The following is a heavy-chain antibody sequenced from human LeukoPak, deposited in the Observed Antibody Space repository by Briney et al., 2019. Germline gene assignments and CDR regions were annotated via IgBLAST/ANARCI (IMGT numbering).Heavy chain of an antibody. CDR1: GGSISSSSYY. CDR2: IYYSGST. Sequence: SETLSLTCTVSGGSISSSSYYWSWIRQPPGKGLEWIGYIYYSGSTNYNPSLKSRVTISVDTSKNQFSLKLSSVTAADTAVYYCARLAAGDAFDIWGQGTMVTVSS. V-gene: IGHV4-61*01. D-gene: IGHD6-19*01. J-gene: IGHJ3*02. CDR3: ARLAAGDAFDI.